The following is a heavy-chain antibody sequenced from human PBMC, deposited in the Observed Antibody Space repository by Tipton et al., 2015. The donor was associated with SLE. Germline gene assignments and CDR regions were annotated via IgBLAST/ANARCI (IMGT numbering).Heavy chain of an antibody. V-gene: IGHV3-23*01. J-gene: IGHJ4*02. Sequence: SLRLSCAASGFTFSSYAMSWVRQAPGKGLEWVSAISGSGGSTYYADSVKGRFTISRDNSKNTLYLQMNSLRAEDTAVYYCAKHSGYYSYYFDYWGQGTLVTVSS. D-gene: IGHD3-22*01. CDR2: ISGSGGST. CDR3: AKHSGYYSYYFDY. CDR1: GFTFSSYA.